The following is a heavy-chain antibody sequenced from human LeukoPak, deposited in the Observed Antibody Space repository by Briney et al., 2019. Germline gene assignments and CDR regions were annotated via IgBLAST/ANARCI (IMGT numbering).Heavy chain of an antibody. V-gene: IGHV3-21*01. Sequence: GGSLRLSCAASGFTFSSYSMNGVRQAPGKGLEWVSSISSSSSYIYYADSVKGRFTISRDNAKNSLYLQMNSLRAEDTAVYYCARGGGKYSSSWLNWFDPWGQGTLVTVSS. CDR3: ARGGGKYSSSWLNWFDP. J-gene: IGHJ5*02. CDR2: ISSSSSYI. CDR1: GFTFSSYS. D-gene: IGHD6-13*01.